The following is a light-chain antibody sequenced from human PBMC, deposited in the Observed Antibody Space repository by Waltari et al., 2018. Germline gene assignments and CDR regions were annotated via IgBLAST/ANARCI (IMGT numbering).Light chain of an antibody. V-gene: IGKV3-11*01. CDR1: QSVSSY. CDR3: HQRSNWPIT. J-gene: IGKJ5*01. CDR2: DAS. Sequence: EIVLTQFPATLSLSPGERATLSCRASQSVSSYLVWYQQKPGQTPRLVIYDASTRAPVIPARFSGSGSGTDFTLTISSLDPEDFAVYYCHQRSNWPITFGQGTRLEIK.